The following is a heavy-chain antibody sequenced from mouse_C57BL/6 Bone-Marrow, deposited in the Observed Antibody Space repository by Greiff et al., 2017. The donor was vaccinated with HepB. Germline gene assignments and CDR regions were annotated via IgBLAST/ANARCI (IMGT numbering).Heavy chain of an antibody. D-gene: IGHD1-1*01. CDR3: ARRIIISY. CDR2: ISSGGSYT. V-gene: IGHV5-6*02. J-gene: IGHJ3*01. Sequence: EVKVVESGGDLVKPGGSLKLSCAASGFTFSSYGMSWVRQTPDKRLEWVATISSGGSYTYYPDSVKGRFTISRDNAKNTLYLQMSSLKSEDTAMYYCARRIIISYWGQGTLVTVSA. CDR1: GFTFSSYG.